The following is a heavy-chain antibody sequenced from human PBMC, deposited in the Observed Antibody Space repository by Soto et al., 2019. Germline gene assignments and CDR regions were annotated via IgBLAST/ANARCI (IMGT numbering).Heavy chain of an antibody. V-gene: IGHV4-59*01. CDR3: ARDYSSSRLLFDP. J-gene: IGHJ5*02. CDR2: IYYSGST. CDR1: GGSISSYY. D-gene: IGHD6-13*01. Sequence: ETRSLTYTVSGGSISSYYWSWIRQPPGKGLEWIGYIYYSGSTNYNPSLKSRVTISVDTSKNQFSLKLSSVTAADTAVYYCARDYSSSRLLFDPWGQGNLVTVSS.